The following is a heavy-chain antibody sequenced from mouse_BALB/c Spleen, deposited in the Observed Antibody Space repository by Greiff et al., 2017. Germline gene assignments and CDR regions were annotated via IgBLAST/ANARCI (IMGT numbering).Heavy chain of an antibody. J-gene: IGHJ4*01. Sequence: EVQLQESGGGLVQPGGSLKLSCAASGFDFSRYWMSWVRQAPGKGLEWIGEINPDSSTINYTPSLKDKFIISRDNAKNTLYLQMSKVRSEDTALYYCARPKYGNSYYAMDYWGQGTSVTVSS. CDR1: GFDFSRYW. D-gene: IGHD2-10*02. V-gene: IGHV4-1*02. CDR3: ARPKYGNSYYAMDY. CDR2: INPDSSTI.